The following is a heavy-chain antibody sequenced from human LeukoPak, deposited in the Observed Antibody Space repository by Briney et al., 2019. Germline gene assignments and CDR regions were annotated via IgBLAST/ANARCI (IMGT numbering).Heavy chain of an antibody. V-gene: IGHV4-59*12. Sequence: SETLSLTCTVSGGSISSYYWSWIRQPPGKGLEWIGYIYYSGSTNYNPSLKSRVTISVDTSKNQFSLKLSSVTAADTAVYCCARDGYDILTGPGFDYWGQGTLVTVSS. D-gene: IGHD3-9*01. CDR1: GGSISSYY. CDR2: IYYSGST. J-gene: IGHJ4*02. CDR3: ARDGYDILTGPGFDY.